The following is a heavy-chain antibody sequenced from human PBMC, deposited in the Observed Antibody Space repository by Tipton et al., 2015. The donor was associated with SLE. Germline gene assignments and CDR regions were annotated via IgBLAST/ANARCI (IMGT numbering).Heavy chain of an antibody. CDR3: AHLPPEQGVIGDY. CDR2: IYYSGRT. V-gene: IGHV4-39*07. CDR1: GGSISSSSYY. D-gene: IGHD3-10*01. Sequence: TLSLTCTVSGGSISSSSYYWGWIRQPPGKGLEWIGRIYYSGRTYYNPSLKSRVTISVDTSKNQFSLKLSSVTAADTAVYYCAHLPPEQGVIGDYWGQGTLVTVSS. J-gene: IGHJ4*02.